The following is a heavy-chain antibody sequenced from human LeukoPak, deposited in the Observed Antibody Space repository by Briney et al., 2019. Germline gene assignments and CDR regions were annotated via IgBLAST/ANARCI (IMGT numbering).Heavy chain of an antibody. CDR1: GGSISSYY. CDR3: ARDAAMVLDY. J-gene: IGHJ4*02. D-gene: IGHD5-18*01. CDR2: IYYSGST. V-gene: IGHV4-59*01. Sequence: PSETLSLTCTVSGGSISSYYWSWIRQPPGKGLEWIGYIYYSGSTNYNPSLKSRVTISVDTSKNQFSPKLSSVTAADTAVYYCARDAAMVLDYWGQGTLVTVSS.